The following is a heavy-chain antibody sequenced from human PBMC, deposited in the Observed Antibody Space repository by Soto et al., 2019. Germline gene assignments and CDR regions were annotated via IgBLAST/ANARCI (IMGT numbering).Heavy chain of an antibody. Sequence: NPSETLSLTCTVSGGSISSGDYYWSWIRQPPGKGLEWIGFIYYSGSTYYNPSLKSRVTISVDTSKNQFSLKLSSVTAADTAVYYCASAITSPRYYYDSSGYYYEGITLYYFDYWGQGTLVTVSS. CDR1: GGSISSGDYY. CDR2: IYYSGST. CDR3: ASAITSPRYYYDSSGYYYEGITLYYFDY. V-gene: IGHV4-30-4*01. D-gene: IGHD3-22*01. J-gene: IGHJ4*02.